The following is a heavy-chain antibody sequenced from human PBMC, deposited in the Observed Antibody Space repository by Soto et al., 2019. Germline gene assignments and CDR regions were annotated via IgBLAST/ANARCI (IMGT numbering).Heavy chain of an antibody. J-gene: IGHJ6*02. CDR1: GFTFSRNT. V-gene: IGHV3-21*01. D-gene: IGHD3-3*02. Sequence: PGGSLRLPCVTSGFTFSRNTMNWVRQAPGEGLEWVASITSSGSYVYYADSVKGRFSASRDNAKNSLSLQMDSLRPDDTAIYFCVKDEGIEAMDVWGQGTTVTVSS. CDR3: VKDEGIEAMDV. CDR2: ITSSGSYV.